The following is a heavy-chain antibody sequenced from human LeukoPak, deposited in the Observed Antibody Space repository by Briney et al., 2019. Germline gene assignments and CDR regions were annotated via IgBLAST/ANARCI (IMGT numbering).Heavy chain of an antibody. D-gene: IGHD6-19*01. CDR1: GFTFSVYW. J-gene: IGHJ4*02. CDR2: INSDGSDT. CDR3: ARGTIELPGIDS. V-gene: IGHV3-74*01. Sequence: GGSLRLSCAASGFTFSVYWMHWVRQAPGKGLVWVSRINSDGSDTTYADSVKGRFTISRDNAKNTVYLQMNSLGGEDTAVYYCARGTIELPGIDSWGQGTLVTVSS.